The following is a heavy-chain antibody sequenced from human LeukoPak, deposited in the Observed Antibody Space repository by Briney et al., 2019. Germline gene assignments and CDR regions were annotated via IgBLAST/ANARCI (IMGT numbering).Heavy chain of an antibody. CDR3: ARDLGYSYGPRGY. D-gene: IGHD5-18*01. CDR1: GYTFTGYY. V-gene: IGHV1-2*02. CDR2: INPNSGGT. Sequence: GASVKVSCKASGYTFTGYYMHWVRQAPGQGLEWMGWINPNSGGTNYAQKFQGRVTMTRDTSISTAYMELSRLRSDDTAVYYCARDLGYSYGPRGYWGQGTLVTVSS. J-gene: IGHJ4*02.